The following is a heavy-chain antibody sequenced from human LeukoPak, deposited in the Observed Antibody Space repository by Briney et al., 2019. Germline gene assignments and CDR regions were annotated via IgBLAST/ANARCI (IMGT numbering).Heavy chain of an antibody. D-gene: IGHD3-22*01. CDR3: ARVRFLRYYYDSSGCFDY. V-gene: IGHV4-34*01. Sequence: SETLSLTCAVYGGSFSGYYWSWIRQPPGKGLEWIGEINHSGSTNYNPSLKSRVTISVDTSKNQFSLKLSSVTAADTAVYYCARVRFLRYYYDSSGCFDYWGQGTLVTVSS. CDR2: INHSGST. J-gene: IGHJ4*02. CDR1: GGSFSGYY.